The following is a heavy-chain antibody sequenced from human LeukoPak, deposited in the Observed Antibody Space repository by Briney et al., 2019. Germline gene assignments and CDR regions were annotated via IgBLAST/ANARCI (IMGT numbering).Heavy chain of an antibody. Sequence: PGGSLRLSCAASGFTVSSNYMSWVRQAPGKGLEWVSVIYSGGSTYYADSVKGRFTISRDNSKNTLYLQMNSLRAEDTAVYYCARVTSWHYFDYWGQGTLVTVSS. CDR2: IYSGGST. CDR1: GFTVSSNY. D-gene: IGHD2-2*01. J-gene: IGHJ4*02. V-gene: IGHV3-53*01. CDR3: ARVTSWHYFDY.